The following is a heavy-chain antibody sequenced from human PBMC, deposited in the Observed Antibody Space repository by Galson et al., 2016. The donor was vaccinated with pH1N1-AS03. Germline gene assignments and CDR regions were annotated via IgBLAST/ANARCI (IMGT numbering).Heavy chain of an antibody. Sequence: SLRLSCAASGFSFTYYVKDHGMNWVRQAPGQGLEWVSGLSGTADDTVYSDSVKGRFSMSRDNSKNTLYPQMNSLTAEDTAIYYCALGKFGNGWGHGGQGTLVAVSS. V-gene: IGHV3-23*01. CDR1: GFSFTYYV. J-gene: IGHJ4*02. CDR2: LSGTADDT. CDR3: ALGKFGNGWGH. D-gene: IGHD3-16*01.